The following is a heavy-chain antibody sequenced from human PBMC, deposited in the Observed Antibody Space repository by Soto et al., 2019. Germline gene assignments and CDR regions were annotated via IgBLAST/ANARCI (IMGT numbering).Heavy chain of an antibody. V-gene: IGHV3-23*01. Sequence: EVQLLESGGGLVQPGGSLRLSCAPSGLTFSNYAMSWVRQAPGKGLEWVSGMSGSGGSRFYADSVKGRFTISRDNSKNPLYLQMNSRRAEDTAVYYCAKDIQGSGSYHDYWGQGTLVTVSS. CDR3: AKDIQGSGSYHDY. J-gene: IGHJ4*02. D-gene: IGHD1-26*01. CDR1: GLTFSNYA. CDR2: MSGSGGSR.